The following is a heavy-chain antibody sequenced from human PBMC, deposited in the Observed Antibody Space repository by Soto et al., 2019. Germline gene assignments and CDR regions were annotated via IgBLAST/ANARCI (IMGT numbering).Heavy chain of an antibody. D-gene: IGHD2-15*01. CDR2: ISAYNGNT. V-gene: IGHV1-18*01. CDR1: GYTFTSYG. J-gene: IGHJ4*02. Sequence: QVQLVQSGAEVKKPGASVKVSCKASGYTFTSYGISWVRQAPGQGLEWMGWISAYNGNTNYAQKLQGRVTMTTDTFQSNAYMEVRSLRSDDQAVDYCARDQSGGWMVVAAKGGFDYWGQGTLVTVSS. CDR3: ARDQSGGWMVVAAKGGFDY.